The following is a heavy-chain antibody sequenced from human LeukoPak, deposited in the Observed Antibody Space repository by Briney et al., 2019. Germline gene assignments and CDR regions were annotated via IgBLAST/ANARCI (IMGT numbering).Heavy chain of an antibody. J-gene: IGHJ5*02. CDR3: ARDVPGYDSSGYYNWFDP. Sequence: SETLSLTCTVSGGSISSYYWSWIRQPPGKGLEWIGYIYYSGSTNYNPSFKSRVTISVDTSKNQFSLKLSSVTAADTAVYYCARDVPGYDSSGYYNWFDPWGQGTLVTVSS. D-gene: IGHD3-22*01. V-gene: IGHV4-59*01. CDR2: IYYSGST. CDR1: GGSISSYY.